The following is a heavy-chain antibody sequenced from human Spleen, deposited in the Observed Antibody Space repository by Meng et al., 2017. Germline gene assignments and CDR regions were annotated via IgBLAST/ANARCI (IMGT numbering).Heavy chain of an antibody. CDR3: ARVSDWGNRYSYGYFDS. CDR1: GFTFSNYA. J-gene: IGHJ4*02. Sequence: GESLKISCSASGFTFSNYAMHWVRQAPGKGLEWVAVISYDGIHKFHADSVKGRFTISRDNSKNTVYLQMNSLRDEDTAVYYCARVSDWGNRYSYGYFDSCGQGTLVTVSS. CDR2: ISYDGIHK. V-gene: IGHV3-30*14. D-gene: IGHD5-18*01.